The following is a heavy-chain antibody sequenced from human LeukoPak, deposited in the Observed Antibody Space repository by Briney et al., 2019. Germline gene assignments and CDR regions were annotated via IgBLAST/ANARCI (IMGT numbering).Heavy chain of an antibody. J-gene: IGHJ4*02. CDR2: INSDGSST. V-gene: IGHV3-74*01. CDR3: ARGYIGYCSGGSCYPLGY. CDR1: GFTFSSYW. D-gene: IGHD2-15*01. Sequence: GGSLRLSCAASGFTFSSYWMHWVRQAPGKGLVWVSRINSDGSSTSYADSVKGRFTISRDNAKNTLYLQMNSLRAEDTAVYYCARGYIGYCSGGSCYPLGYWGQGTLVTVSS.